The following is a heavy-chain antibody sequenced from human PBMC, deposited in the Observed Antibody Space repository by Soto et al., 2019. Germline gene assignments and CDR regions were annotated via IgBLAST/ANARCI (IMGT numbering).Heavy chain of an antibody. J-gene: IGHJ6*02. Sequence: QVQLVQSGAEVKKPGSSVKVSCKASGGTFSSYAISWVRQAPEQGLEWMGGIIPIFGTANYAQKFQGRVTITADESTSTAYMELSSLRSEDTAVYYCARVESIAGPGGYYYYGMDVWGQGTTVTVSS. V-gene: IGHV1-69*01. CDR2: IIPIFGTA. CDR1: GGTFSSYA. D-gene: IGHD6-6*01. CDR3: ARVESIAGPGGYYYYGMDV.